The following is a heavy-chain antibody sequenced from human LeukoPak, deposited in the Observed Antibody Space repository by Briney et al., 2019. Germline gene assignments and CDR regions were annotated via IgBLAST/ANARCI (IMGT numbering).Heavy chain of an antibody. Sequence: PSGTLSLTCAVSSGSIFSSNWWSWVRQPPGKGLEWIGQIFHSGSTSYSPSLKSRVTISVDKSKNQFSLRLTSVTAADTAVYYCARSPTKRVPEDYWGQGTLVTVSS. D-gene: IGHD2-2*01. J-gene: IGHJ4*02. CDR1: SGSIFSSNW. CDR2: IFHSGST. CDR3: ARSPTKRVPEDY. V-gene: IGHV4-4*02.